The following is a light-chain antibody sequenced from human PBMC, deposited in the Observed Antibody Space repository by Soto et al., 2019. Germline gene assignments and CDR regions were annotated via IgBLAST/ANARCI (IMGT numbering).Light chain of an antibody. CDR3: QTWGTGIVV. J-gene: IGLJ2*01. V-gene: IGLV4-69*01. CDR2: LNSDGSH. CDR1: SGHSSYA. Sequence: QLVLTQSPSASASLGASVKLTCTLSSGHSSYAIAWHQQQPEKGPRYLMKLNSDGSHSKGGGIPGRFSGSSSGAERYLTISSLQSEDEADYSCQTWGTGIVVFGGGTKLTVL.